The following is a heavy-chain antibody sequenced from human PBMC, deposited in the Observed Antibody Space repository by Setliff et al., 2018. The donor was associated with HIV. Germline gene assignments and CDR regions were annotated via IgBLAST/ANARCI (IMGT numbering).Heavy chain of an antibody. CDR2: NDLDSRAI. CDR3: VRDTTSGWMLTK. CDR1: GFTFSSFA. J-gene: IGHJ4*02. D-gene: IGHD6-25*01. Sequence: GGSLRLSCAASGFTFSSFAMNWVRQAPGEGLEWIAYNDLDSRAIYYSGSVRGRFTISRDNARDSLYLQMNSLIVEDTAVYYCVRDTTSGWMLTKWGQGTLVTVSS. V-gene: IGHV3-48*04.